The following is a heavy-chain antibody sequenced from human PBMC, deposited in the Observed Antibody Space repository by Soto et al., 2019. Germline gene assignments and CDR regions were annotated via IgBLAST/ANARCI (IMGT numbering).Heavy chain of an antibody. CDR1: GYTFTGYY. V-gene: IGHV1-2*02. D-gene: IGHD3-22*01. CDR3: AREKGGPDSSGYAFDI. J-gene: IGHJ3*02. Sequence: QVQLVQSGAEVKKPGASVKVSCKASGYTFTGYYMHWVRQAPGQGLEWMGWINPNSGGANYAQKFQGRVTMTRDTSIRTAYMELSRLRSDDTAVYYCAREKGGPDSSGYAFDIWGQGTMVTVSS. CDR2: INPNSGGA.